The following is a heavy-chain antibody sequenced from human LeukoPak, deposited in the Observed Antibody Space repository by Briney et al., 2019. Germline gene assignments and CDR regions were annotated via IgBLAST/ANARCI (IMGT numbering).Heavy chain of an antibody. D-gene: IGHD3-10*01. V-gene: IGHV4-39*01. CDR3: ASRVYGLGSFNY. CDR1: GDSISSTSYY. J-gene: IGHJ4*01. Sequence: PSETLSLTCTVSGDSISSTSYYWDWIRQPPGKGLEWIGSIYNSGTTYYNPSLKSRVTISVDTSKNQFSLKVSSVTAADTAVYYCASRVYGLGSFNYWGQGTLVTVSS. CDR2: IYNSGTT.